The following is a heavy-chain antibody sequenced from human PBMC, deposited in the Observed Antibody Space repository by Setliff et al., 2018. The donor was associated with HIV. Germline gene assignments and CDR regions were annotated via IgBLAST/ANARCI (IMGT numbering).Heavy chain of an antibody. J-gene: IGHJ4*02. Sequence: SETLSLTCTVSGGSFTSRSYYWGWIRQPPGKGLEWIGSIFYSGITYYNPSFKSRVNISVDTSKNQFSLNLRSVTAADAAVYYCARLSSRSHPNFDYWGQGTLVTVSS. V-gene: IGHV4-39*01. CDR2: IFYSGIT. CDR1: GGSFTSRSYY. CDR3: ARLSSRSHPNFDY. D-gene: IGHD6-13*01.